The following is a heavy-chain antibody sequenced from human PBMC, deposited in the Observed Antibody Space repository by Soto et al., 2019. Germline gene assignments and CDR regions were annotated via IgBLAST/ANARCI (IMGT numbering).Heavy chain of an antibody. V-gene: IGHV1-2*04. Sequence: GASVKVSCKASGYTFTSYYMHWVRQAPGQGLEWMGIINPSGGSTSYAQKFQGWVTMTRDTSISTAYMELSRLRSDDTAVYYCARDPNYGGNQQRTDYYYYGMDVWGQGTTVTVSS. J-gene: IGHJ6*02. CDR1: GYTFTSYY. CDR3: ARDPNYGGNQQRTDYYYYGMDV. D-gene: IGHD4-17*01. CDR2: INPSGGST.